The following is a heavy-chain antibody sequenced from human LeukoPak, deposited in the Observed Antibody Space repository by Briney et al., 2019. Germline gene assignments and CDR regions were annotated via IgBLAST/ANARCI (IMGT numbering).Heavy chain of an antibody. V-gene: IGHV3-23*01. CDR1: GFTFSSYA. CDR2: ISGSGGST. J-gene: IGHJ4*02. CDR3: AKDLRDTAMVRTKPYYFDY. D-gene: IGHD5-18*01. Sequence: NPGGSLRLSRAASGFTFSSYAMSWVRQAPGKGLEWVSAISGSGGSTYYADSVKGRFTISRDNSKNTLYLQMNSLRAEDTAVYYCAKDLRDTAMVRTKPYYFDYWGQGTLVTVSS.